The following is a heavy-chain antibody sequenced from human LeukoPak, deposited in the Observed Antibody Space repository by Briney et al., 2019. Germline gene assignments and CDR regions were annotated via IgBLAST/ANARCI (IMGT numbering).Heavy chain of an antibody. Sequence: PGGSLRLSCAASGFTFSSYSMNWVRQAPGKGLEWVSSISSSSSYIYYADSVKGRFTISGDNAKNSLYLQMNSLRAEDTAVYYCARAIVGATSFDYWGQGTLVTVSS. CDR1: GFTFSSYS. V-gene: IGHV3-21*01. CDR2: ISSSSSYI. CDR3: ARAIVGATSFDY. J-gene: IGHJ4*02. D-gene: IGHD1-26*01.